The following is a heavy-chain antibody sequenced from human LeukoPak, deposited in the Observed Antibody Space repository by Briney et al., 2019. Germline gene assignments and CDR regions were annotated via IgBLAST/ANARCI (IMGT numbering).Heavy chain of an antibody. CDR3: ARSARSGDYEGWFDP. J-gene: IGHJ5*02. CDR2: IYYSGST. V-gene: IGHV4-31*03. D-gene: IGHD4-17*01. Sequence: SQTLPLTCTVSGGSISSGGYYWSWIRQHPGKGLEWIGYIYYSGSTYYNPSLKSRVTISVDTSKNQFSLKLSSVTAADTAVYYCARSARSGDYEGWFDPWGQGALVTVSS. CDR1: GGSISSGGYY.